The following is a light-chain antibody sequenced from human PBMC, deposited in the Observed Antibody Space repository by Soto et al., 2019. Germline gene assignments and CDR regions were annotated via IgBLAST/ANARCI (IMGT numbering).Light chain of an antibody. V-gene: IGKV3-20*01. CDR1: QSVSSNY. CDR2: GAS. CDR3: QQYGSSRT. Sequence: EIVWTQSPGTLSLSPGERATLSCRASQSVSSNYLAWYQQKPGQAPRLLIYGASSRATGIPDRFSGSGSGTDFTLTISRLEPEDFAVFYCQQYGSSRTFGQGTKVDIK. J-gene: IGKJ1*01.